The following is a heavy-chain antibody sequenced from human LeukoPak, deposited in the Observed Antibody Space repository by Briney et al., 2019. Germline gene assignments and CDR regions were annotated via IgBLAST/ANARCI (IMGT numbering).Heavy chain of an antibody. V-gene: IGHV3-23*01. CDR2: ISGRSLRT. J-gene: IGHJ4*02. Sequence: GGSLRLSCAASGFTFSSYAISWVRQAPGKGLEWVSKISGRSLRTNYADSVKGRFTISRDNSKNTLYLQMNSLRAEDTAVYYCARDRIAAAGTLDYWGQGTLVTVSS. CDR3: ARDRIAAAGTLDY. D-gene: IGHD6-13*01. CDR1: GFTFSSYA.